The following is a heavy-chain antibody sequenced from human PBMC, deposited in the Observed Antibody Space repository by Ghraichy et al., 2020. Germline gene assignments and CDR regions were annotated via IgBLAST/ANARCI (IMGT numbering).Heavy chain of an antibody. D-gene: IGHD6-13*01. CDR1: GFTFSSYA. CDR3: AKVGDSGSSSWYYFDY. Sequence: GGSLRLSCAASGFTFSSYAMSWVRQAPGKGLEWVSAISGSGGSTNYADSVKGRFTISRDNSKNTLYLQMNSLRAEDTALYYCAKVGDSGSSSWYYFDYWGQGTLVTVSS. V-gene: IGHV3-23*01. J-gene: IGHJ4*02. CDR2: ISGSGGST.